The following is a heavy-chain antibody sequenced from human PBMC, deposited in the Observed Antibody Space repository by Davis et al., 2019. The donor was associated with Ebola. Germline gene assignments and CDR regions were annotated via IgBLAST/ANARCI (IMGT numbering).Heavy chain of an antibody. CDR3: ARVPVVPAASGVDY. D-gene: IGHD2-2*01. V-gene: IGHV4-4*02. J-gene: IGHJ4*02. CDR1: GDSISSSNW. CDR2: ISQSGST. Sequence: SETLSLTCAVSGDSISSSNWWSWVRQPPGKGLEWIGEISQSGSTNYNPSLKSRVTISVDTSKNQFSLKLSSVTAADTAVYYCARVPVVPAASGVDYWGQGTLVTVSS.